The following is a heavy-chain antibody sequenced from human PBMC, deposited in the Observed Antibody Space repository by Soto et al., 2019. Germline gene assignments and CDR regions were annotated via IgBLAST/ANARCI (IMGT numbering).Heavy chain of an antibody. J-gene: IGHJ3*01. Sequence: EVQLVASGGGLVKPGESLRLSCAGSGVTFTSAMMTWVRQAPGKGLEWVGRIQRKTDGGTTDYPAAVKGRFTISRDDSKNTLYLQLNSLKTEDTAVYYCATDYGWAFGVWGQGTMVTVSS. CDR2: IQRKTDGGTT. CDR3: ATDYGWAFGV. CDR1: GVTFTSAM. D-gene: IGHD4-17*01. V-gene: IGHV3-15*01.